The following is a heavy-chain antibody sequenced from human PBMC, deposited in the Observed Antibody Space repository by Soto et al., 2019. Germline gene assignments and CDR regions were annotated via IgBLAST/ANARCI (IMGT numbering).Heavy chain of an antibody. J-gene: IGHJ6*02. CDR2: IYYSGSA. V-gene: IGHV4-39*01. CDR3: ARHGVYYGDYASYYYYGMDV. CDR1: GGSISSSTYY. Sequence: QVQLQESGPGLVKPSETLSLTCTVSGGSISSSTYYWGWIRQPPGKGLEWIGFIYYSGSAYYNPSLKSRVTISIDTSKTQFSLKLTSVTAADTAVFYCARHGVYYGDYASYYYYGMDVWGRGTTVTVSS. D-gene: IGHD4-17*01.